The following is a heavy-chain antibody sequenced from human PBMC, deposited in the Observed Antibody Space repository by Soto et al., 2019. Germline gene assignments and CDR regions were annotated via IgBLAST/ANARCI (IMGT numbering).Heavy chain of an antibody. D-gene: IGHD2-15*01. Sequence: VKLLESGGGLVPPGASARLSCITSGFMFDNYAMSWVRQSPGRGLEWVAAISGSGHGTVYSQSVQGRFIISRDKSKKTLFLLMNSWKYEETSVYYCANVRHFDTSGCCAKYWGLVTLVSVAA. V-gene: IGHV3-23*01. J-gene: IGHJ4*01. CDR3: ANVRHFDTSGCCAKY. CDR2: ISGSGHGT. CDR1: GFMFDNYA.